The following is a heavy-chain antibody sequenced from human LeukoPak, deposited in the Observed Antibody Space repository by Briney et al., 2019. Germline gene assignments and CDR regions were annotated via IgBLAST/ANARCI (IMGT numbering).Heavy chain of an antibody. CDR1: GFTFTNYN. CDR3: ANFDGDSQAFHI. J-gene: IGHJ3*02. D-gene: IGHD3-9*01. CDR2: ILYDGSKK. Sequence: GGSLRLSCAASGFTFTNYNMHWVRQIPGKGLQWVAAILYDGSKKYYAESVKGRFPVYRDNSNYTLYLQMNSLKTEDTALYSCANFDGDSQAFHIWGQGTMATVSS. V-gene: IGHV3-30*18.